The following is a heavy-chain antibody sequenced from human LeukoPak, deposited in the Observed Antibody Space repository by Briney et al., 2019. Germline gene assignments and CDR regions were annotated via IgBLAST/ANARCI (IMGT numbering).Heavy chain of an antibody. CDR3: ARGASAAINF. CDR2: INHSGST. J-gene: IGHJ4*02. D-gene: IGHD6-13*01. CDR1: GGSFSGYY. Sequence: WETLSLTCAVYGGSFSGYYWSWIRQPPGKGLEWIGEINHSGSTNYNPSLKSRVTISVDTSKNQFSLKLSSVTAADTAVYYCARGASAAINFWGQGTLVTVSS. V-gene: IGHV4-34*01.